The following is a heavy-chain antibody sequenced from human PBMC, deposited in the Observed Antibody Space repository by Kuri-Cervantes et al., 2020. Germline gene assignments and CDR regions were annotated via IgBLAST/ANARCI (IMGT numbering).Heavy chain of an antibody. J-gene: IGHJ6*02. CDR1: GYTFTSYY. Sequence: ASVKVSCKASGYTFTSYYMHWVRQAPGQGLEWMGIINPSGGSTSYAQKFQGRVTITADESTSTAYMELSSLRSEDTAVYYCASPKDYDFWSGSPNSYYYGMDVWGQGTTVTVSS. D-gene: IGHD3-3*01. CDR2: INPSGGST. V-gene: IGHV1-46*01. CDR3: ASPKDYDFWSGSPNSYYYGMDV.